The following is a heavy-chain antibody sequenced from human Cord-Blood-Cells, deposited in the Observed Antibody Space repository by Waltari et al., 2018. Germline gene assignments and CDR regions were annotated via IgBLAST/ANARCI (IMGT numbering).Heavy chain of an antibody. CDR2: IYYSGST. J-gene: IGHJ3*02. CDR3: ARGGGRYSSSWYRNAFDI. D-gene: IGHD6-13*01. V-gene: IGHV4-59*01. Sequence: QVQLQESGPGLVKPSETLSLTCTVSGGSISSYYWSWIRQPPGKGLEWIGYIYYSGSTNYNPSLKSRVTISVDTSKNQFSLKLSSVTAADTAVYYCARGGGRYSSSWYRNAFDIWGQGTMVTVSS. CDR1: GGSISSYY.